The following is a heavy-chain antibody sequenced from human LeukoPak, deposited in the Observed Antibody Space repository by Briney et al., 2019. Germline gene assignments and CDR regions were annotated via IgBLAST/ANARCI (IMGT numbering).Heavy chain of an antibody. D-gene: IGHD6-19*01. J-gene: IGHJ6*03. CDR2: AYHSGGT. CDR1: GDSMRSYY. Sequence: PSETLSLTCTVSGDSMRSYYWTWIRQSPGKGLEWIGYAYHSGGTSYNPSLKSRVTISVDTSKNQFSLKLSSVTAADTAVYYCARAWRDSSGWYVDYYYYYMDVWGKGTTVTVSS. V-gene: IGHV4-59*12. CDR3: ARAWRDSSGWYVDYYYYYMDV.